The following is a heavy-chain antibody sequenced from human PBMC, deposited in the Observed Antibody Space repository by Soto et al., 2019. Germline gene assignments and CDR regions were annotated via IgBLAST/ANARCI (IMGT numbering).Heavy chain of an antibody. CDR2: IKQDGSDK. CDR3: AKGKSLAGQE. J-gene: IGHJ4*02. Sequence: EVQLVESGGGLVQPGGSLRLSCAASGFTFSSYWMSWVRQAPGKGLEWVANIKQDGSDKYYVDSVKGRVTISRDNAKNSLYLQMNSLTADDTAIYYCAKGKSLAGQEWGQGTLVTVSS. V-gene: IGHV3-7*05. CDR1: GFTFSSYW. D-gene: IGHD6-6*01.